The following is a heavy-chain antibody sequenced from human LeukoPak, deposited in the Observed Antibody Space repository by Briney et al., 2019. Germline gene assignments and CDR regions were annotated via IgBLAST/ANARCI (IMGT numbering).Heavy chain of an antibody. Sequence: GGSLRLSCAASGFTFIRHGMHWVRQAPGKGLEWVAFIRYDGTNKYHADSVKGRFTISRDNSKNTLYLQVNSLRAEDTAVYYCAKSVDPGVRGVIRNSPIDYWGQGTLVTVSS. CDR3: AKSVDPGVRGVIRNSPIDY. CDR1: GFTFIRHG. V-gene: IGHV3-30*02. J-gene: IGHJ4*02. D-gene: IGHD3-10*01. CDR2: IRYDGTNK.